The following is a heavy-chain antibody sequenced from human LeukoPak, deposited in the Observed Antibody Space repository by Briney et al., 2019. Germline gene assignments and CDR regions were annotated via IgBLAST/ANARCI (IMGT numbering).Heavy chain of an antibody. J-gene: IGHJ3*02. CDR3: ARVKVTSPDAFDI. CDR2: INPNSGGT. D-gene: IGHD2-21*02. CDR1: GYSFTSYW. V-gene: IGHV1-2*04. Sequence: GESLKISCKGSGYSFTSYWIGWVRQMPGKGLEWMGWINPNSGGTNYAQKFQGWVTMTRDTSISTAYMELSRLRSDDTAVYYCARVKVTSPDAFDIWGQGTMVTVSS.